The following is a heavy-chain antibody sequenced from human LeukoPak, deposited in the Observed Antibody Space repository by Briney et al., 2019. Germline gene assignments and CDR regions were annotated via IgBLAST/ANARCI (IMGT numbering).Heavy chain of an antibody. Sequence: ASVKVSCKASGYTFTSYGISWVRQAPGQGLQWMGWISAYNGNTNYAQKLQGRVTMTTDASTSTAYMELRSLRSDDTAVYYCARDAHGSYYYYYGMDVWGQGTTVTVSS. CDR3: ARDAHGSYYYYYGMDV. CDR2: ISAYNGNT. J-gene: IGHJ6*02. CDR1: GYTFTSYG. V-gene: IGHV1-18*01. D-gene: IGHD1-26*01.